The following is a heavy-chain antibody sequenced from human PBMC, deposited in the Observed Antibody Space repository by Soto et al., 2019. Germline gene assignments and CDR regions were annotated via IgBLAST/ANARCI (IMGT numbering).Heavy chain of an antibody. J-gene: IGHJ6*02. CDR1: GFTFSSYS. CDR3: ARDRGTMFAQHLNGMDV. Sequence: GGSLRLSCAASGFTFSSYSMNWVRQAPGKGLEWVSYISSSSSTIYYADSVKGRFTISRDNAKNSLYLQMNSLRDEDTAVYYCARDRGTMFAQHLNGMDVWGQGTTVTVSS. V-gene: IGHV3-48*02. CDR2: ISSSSSTI. D-gene: IGHD3-10*02.